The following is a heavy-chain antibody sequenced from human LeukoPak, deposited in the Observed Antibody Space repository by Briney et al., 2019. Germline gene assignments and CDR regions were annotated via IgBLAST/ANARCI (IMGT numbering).Heavy chain of an antibody. CDR3: ARDLYGSGSSGFDP. CDR2: MNPKSGNA. J-gene: IGHJ5*02. CDR1: GYTFTSYG. D-gene: IGHD3-10*01. V-gene: IGHV1-8*02. Sequence: ASVKVSCKASGYTFTSYGISWVRQATGQGLEWLGWMNPKSGNAGYTQKFQGRVTMTRDTSINTAYMELSSLRSDDTAVYYCARDLYGSGSSGFDPWGQGTLVTVSS.